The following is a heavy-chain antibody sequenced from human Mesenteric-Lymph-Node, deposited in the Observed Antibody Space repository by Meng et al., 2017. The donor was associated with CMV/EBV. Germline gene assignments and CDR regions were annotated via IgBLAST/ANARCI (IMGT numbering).Heavy chain of an antibody. V-gene: IGHV4-59*01. CDR1: GGSISSYY. J-gene: IGHJ4*02. Sequence: SETLSLTCTVSGGSISSYYWSWIRQPPGSGLEWIGYIYYSGSTNYNPSLKSRVTISVDTSKNQFSLKLSSVTAADTAVYYCARSEDAYDSSGYLLYYFDYWGQGTLVTVSS. D-gene: IGHD3-22*01. CDR3: ARSEDAYDSSGYLLYYFDY. CDR2: IYYSGST.